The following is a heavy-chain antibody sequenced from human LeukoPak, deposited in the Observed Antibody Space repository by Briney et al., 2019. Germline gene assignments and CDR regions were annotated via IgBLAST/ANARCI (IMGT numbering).Heavy chain of an antibody. V-gene: IGHV3-53*01. J-gene: IGHJ4*02. CDR1: GFTVSSNY. D-gene: IGHD3-10*01. CDR2: IYSGGST. Sequence: GGSLRLSCAASGFTVSSNYMSWVRQAPGKGLEWVSVIYSGGSTYYADSVKGRFTISRDNSKNALYLQMNSLRAEDTAVYYCARGIWYGELSTFDYWGQGTLVTVSS. CDR3: ARGIWYGELSTFDY.